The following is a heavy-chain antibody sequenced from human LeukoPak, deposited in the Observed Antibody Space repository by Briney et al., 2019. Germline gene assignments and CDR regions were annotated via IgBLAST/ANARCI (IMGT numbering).Heavy chain of an antibody. Sequence: GGSLRLSCAASGFTFSSYAMSWVRQAPGKGLEWVSAISGGGGNTYYADSVKGRFTISRDNSKNTLYLQMNSLRADDMAVYYCAKGLYYDSSGYYGYWGQGTLVTVSS. CDR3: AKGLYYDSSGYYGY. V-gene: IGHV3-23*01. D-gene: IGHD3-22*01. CDR2: ISGGGGNT. CDR1: GFTFSSYA. J-gene: IGHJ4*02.